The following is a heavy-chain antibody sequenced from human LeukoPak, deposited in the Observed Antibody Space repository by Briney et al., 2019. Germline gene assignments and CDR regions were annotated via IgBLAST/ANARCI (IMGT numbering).Heavy chain of an antibody. J-gene: IGHJ4*02. V-gene: IGHV4-59*02. Sequence: SETLSLTCTVSGGSVSSYYWSWIRQPPGKGLEWIGYIYYSGSTNYNPSIKSRVTISVDTSNNQFSLRLNSVTAADTAVYYCAREGGEGNFDYWGQGTLVTVS. CDR1: GGSVSSYY. CDR2: IYYSGST. CDR3: AREGGEGNFDY. D-gene: IGHD2-15*01.